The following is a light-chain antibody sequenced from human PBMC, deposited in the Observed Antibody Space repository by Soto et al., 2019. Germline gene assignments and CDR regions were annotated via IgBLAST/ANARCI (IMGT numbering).Light chain of an antibody. CDR3: HQYNIWPPLI. CDR2: GAS. CDR1: QSVSSSY. Sequence: EIVLTQSPGTLSLSPGERATLSCRASQSVSSSYLAWYQQKPGQAPRLLIYGASSRATGIPDRFSGSGSGTDFTLTISRLEPEDFADYYCHQYNIWPPLIFGGGTKVEIK. J-gene: IGKJ4*01. V-gene: IGKV3-20*01.